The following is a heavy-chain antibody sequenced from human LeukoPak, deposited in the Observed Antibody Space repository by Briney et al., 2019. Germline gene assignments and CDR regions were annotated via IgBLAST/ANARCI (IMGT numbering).Heavy chain of an antibody. D-gene: IGHD3-10*01. CDR1: GFTFSSYA. CDR2: ISGTGGTT. CDR3: AKRAGYGSGRVFFYYYGLVV. Sequence: QSGGSLRLSCAASGFTFSSYAMSWVRQAPGKGLEWVSAISGTGGTTYYADSVKGRFTISRDNSKDTLYLQMNSLRAEDTAVYYCAKRAGYGSGRVFFYYYGLVVWAKGPRSPSP. J-gene: IGHJ6*02. V-gene: IGHV3-23*01.